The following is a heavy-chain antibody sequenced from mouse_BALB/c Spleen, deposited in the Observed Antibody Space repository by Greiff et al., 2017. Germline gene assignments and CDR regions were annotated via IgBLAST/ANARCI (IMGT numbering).Heavy chain of an antibody. D-gene: IGHD2-1*01. CDR2: ISDGGSYT. CDR3: ARDFYGNYAWYAY. Sequence: EVKLMESGGGLVKPGGSLKLSCAASGFTFSDYYMYWVRQTPEKRLEWVATISDGGSYTYYPDSVKGRFTISRDNAKNNLYLQMSSLKSEDTAMYYCARDFYGNYAWYAYWGQGTLVTVSA. CDR1: GFTFSDYY. J-gene: IGHJ3*01. V-gene: IGHV5-4*02.